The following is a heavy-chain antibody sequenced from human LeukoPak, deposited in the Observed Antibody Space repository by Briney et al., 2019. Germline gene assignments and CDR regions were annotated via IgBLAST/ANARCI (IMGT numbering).Heavy chain of an antibody. CDR1: GFIFSNYA. CDR3: ARADY. V-gene: IGHV3-53*01. J-gene: IGHJ4*02. Sequence: PGGSLRLSCAASGFIFSNYAMSWVRQAPGKGLEWVSVIYSGGSTYYADSVKGRFTISRDNSKNTLYLQMNSLRAEDTAVYYCARADYWGQGTLVTVSS. CDR2: IYSGGST.